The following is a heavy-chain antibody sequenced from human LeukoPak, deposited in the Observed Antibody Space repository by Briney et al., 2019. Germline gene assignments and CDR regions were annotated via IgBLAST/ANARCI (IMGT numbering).Heavy chain of an antibody. V-gene: IGHV3-23*01. D-gene: IGHD6-19*01. CDR1: GFTFSSYA. Sequence: GGSLRLSCAASGFTFSSYAMSWVRQAPGKGLEWISGISGSGGSTYYADSVKGRFTISRDNSKNTLYLQMNSLRAEDTAVYYCATDRRQCDYWGQGALVTVSS. J-gene: IGHJ4*02. CDR2: ISGSGGST. CDR3: ATDRRQCDY.